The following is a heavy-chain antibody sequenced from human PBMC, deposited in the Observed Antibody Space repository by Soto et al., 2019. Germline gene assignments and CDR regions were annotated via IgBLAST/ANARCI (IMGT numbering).Heavy chain of an antibody. CDR2: IYRTGST. Sequence: SETLSLTCAVSGGSFTSNNWWTWVRQPPGQGLEWIGEIYRTGSTNYNPSLKSRVTISLAKSENQFTLKVTSVAAEDAAVYYCASRDPGTSVDYWGQGTLVTVSS. CDR3: ASRDPGTSVDY. J-gene: IGHJ4*02. CDR1: GGSFTSNNW. V-gene: IGHV4-4*02. D-gene: IGHD1-7*01.